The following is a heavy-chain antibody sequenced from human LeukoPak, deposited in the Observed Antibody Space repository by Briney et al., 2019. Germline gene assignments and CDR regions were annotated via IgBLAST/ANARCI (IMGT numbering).Heavy chain of an antibody. CDR3: AKSNGYSSANRYYFDY. D-gene: IGHD6-25*01. J-gene: IGHJ4*02. CDR2: IIASVGST. Sequence: GGSLRLSCAASGCTFSSYAMSWVRQAPGKGLEWVSAIIASVGSTYYADSVKGRFTISRDNSKNTLYLHMNSLRAEDTAVYYAAKSNGYSSANRYYFDYWGQGTLVTVSS. V-gene: IGHV3-23*01. CDR1: GCTFSSYA.